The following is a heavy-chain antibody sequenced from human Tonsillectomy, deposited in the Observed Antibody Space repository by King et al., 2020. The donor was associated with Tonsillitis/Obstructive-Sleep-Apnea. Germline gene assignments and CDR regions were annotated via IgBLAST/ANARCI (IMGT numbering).Heavy chain of an antibody. Sequence: ITLKESGPTLVKPTQTLTLTCTFSGFSLSTSGLGVGWIRQPPGKALEWLALIYWNDVKRYSPALKSRLTITKDTSTNQVVLTVTNMDPVDTATYYCAHRVFGDPLYYMDVWGKGTTVTVSS. V-gene: IGHV2-5*01. CDR2: IYWNDVK. CDR3: AHRVFGDPLYYMDV. CDR1: GFSLSTSGLG. J-gene: IGHJ6*03. D-gene: IGHD4-17*01.